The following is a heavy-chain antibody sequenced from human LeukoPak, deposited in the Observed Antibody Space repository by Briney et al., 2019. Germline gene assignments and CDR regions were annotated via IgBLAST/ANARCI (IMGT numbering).Heavy chain of an antibody. CDR2: IYYSGST. CDR3: AKDGYRVPAATPNFVDY. D-gene: IGHD2-2*02. V-gene: IGHV4-59*01. J-gene: IGHJ4*02. Sequence: SETLSLTCTVSGGSISSYYWSWIRQPPGKGLEWIGYIYYSGSTNYNPSLKSRVTISVDTSKNQFSLKLSSVTAADTAVYYCAKDGYRVPAATPNFVDYWGQGTLVTVSS. CDR1: GGSISSYY.